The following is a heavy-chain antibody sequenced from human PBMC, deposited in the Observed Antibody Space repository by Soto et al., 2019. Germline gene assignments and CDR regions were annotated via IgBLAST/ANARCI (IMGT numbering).Heavy chain of an antibody. D-gene: IGHD1-26*01. CDR2: IIPIFGTT. CDR3: ARVVGATNLYYYYGMDV. V-gene: IGHV1-69*13. Sequence: ASVKVSCKASGGTFSSYAISWVRQAPGQGLEWMGGIIPIFGTTNYAQKFQGRVTITADESTSTAYMELSSLRSEDTAVYYCARVVGATNLYYYYGMDVWGQGTTVTISS. J-gene: IGHJ6*02. CDR1: GGTFSSYA.